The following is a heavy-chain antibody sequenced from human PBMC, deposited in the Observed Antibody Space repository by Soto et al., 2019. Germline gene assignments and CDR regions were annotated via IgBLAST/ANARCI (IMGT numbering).Heavy chain of an antibody. CDR2: ISYSGGST. V-gene: IGHV3-23*01. J-gene: IGHJ4*02. CDR3: AKDRERGYCSSGSCYCFDY. D-gene: IGHD2-15*01. Sequence: GGSLRLSCAASGFTFRSYAMSWVRQAPEKGLEWVSGISYSGGSTYYADSVKGRFTISRDNSKNTLYLQMNSLGAEDTAVYYCAKDRERGYCSSGSCYCFDYWGQGTLVTVSS. CDR1: GFTFRSYA.